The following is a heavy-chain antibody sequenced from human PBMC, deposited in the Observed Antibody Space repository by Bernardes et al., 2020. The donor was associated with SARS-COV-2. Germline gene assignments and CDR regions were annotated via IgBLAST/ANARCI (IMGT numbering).Heavy chain of an antibody. V-gene: IGHV3-7*04. D-gene: IGHD1-1*01. J-gene: IGHJ4*02. CDR3: ARHDYWTLGY. CDR1: GFTFSRYW. CDR2: INQDGSEK. Sequence: GGSLRLSCAVSGFTFSRYWMSWVRQTPGKGLECMANINQDGSEKYYVDSVEGRFTISRDSAKNSLFLQMNSLRAEDTALYYCARHDYWTLGYWGQGSLVTVSS.